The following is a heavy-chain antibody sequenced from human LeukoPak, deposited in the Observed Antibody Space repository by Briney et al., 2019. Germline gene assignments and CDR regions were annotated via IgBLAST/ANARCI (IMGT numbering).Heavy chain of an antibody. D-gene: IGHD5-18*01. J-gene: IGHJ4*02. CDR3: ARDDSYGEYYFDY. V-gene: IGHV4-4*02. CDR2: IYHSGST. CDR1: GGSISSSNW. Sequence: SGTLSLTCAVSGGSISSSNWWSWVRQPPGKGLEWIGEIYHSGSTNYNPSLKSRVTISVDKSKNQFSLKLSSVTAADTAVYYCARDDSYGEYYFDYWGQGTLVTVSS.